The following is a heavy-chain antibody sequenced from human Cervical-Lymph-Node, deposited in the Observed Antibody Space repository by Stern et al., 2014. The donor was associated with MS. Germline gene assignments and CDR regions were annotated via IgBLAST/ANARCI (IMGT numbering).Heavy chain of an antibody. Sequence: VQLVESGGGVVQPGRSLRLSCAASGFTFSSYGMHWVRQAPGKGLEWVAVIWYDGSNKYYADSVKGRFTISRDNSKNTLYLQMNSLRAEDTAVYYCARATYYYDSSGYTYWGQGTLVTVSS. CDR1: GFTFSSYG. CDR3: ARATYYYDSSGYTY. V-gene: IGHV3-33*01. CDR2: IWYDGSNK. J-gene: IGHJ4*02. D-gene: IGHD3-22*01.